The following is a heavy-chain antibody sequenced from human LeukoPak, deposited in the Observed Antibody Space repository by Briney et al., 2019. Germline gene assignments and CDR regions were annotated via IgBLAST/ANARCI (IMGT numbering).Heavy chain of an antibody. CDR1: GFTFSSYA. V-gene: IGHV3-30-3*01. D-gene: IGHD6-6*01. CDR2: ISYDGSNK. CDR3: ARAYSSSEFDY. J-gene: IGHJ4*02. Sequence: GRSLRLSCAASGFTFSSYAMHWVRQAPGKGLEWVAVISYDGSNKYYADSVKGRFTISRDNSENTLYLQMNSLRAEDTAVYYCARAYSSSEFDYWGQGTLVTVSS.